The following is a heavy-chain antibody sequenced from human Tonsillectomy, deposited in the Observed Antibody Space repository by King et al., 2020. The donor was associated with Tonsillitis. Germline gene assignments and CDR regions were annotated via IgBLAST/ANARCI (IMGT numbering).Heavy chain of an antibody. V-gene: IGHV3-33*01. CDR2: IWFDGSNK. CDR3: ARDYTQFARAGIFDY. Sequence: VQLVESGGGVVQPGRSLRLSCAASGFTFSMYGMHWVRQAPGKGLEWVAVIWFDGSNKYYVDSVKGRFTISRDNSKNTLYLEMNSLRAEDTAVYYCARDYTQFARAGIFDYWGQGTLVTVSS. CDR1: GFTFSMYG. D-gene: IGHD1-14*01. J-gene: IGHJ4*02.